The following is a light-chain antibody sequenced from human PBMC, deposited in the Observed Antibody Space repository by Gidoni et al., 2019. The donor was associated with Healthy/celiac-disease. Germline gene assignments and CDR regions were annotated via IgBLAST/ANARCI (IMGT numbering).Light chain of an antibody. J-gene: IGKJ1*01. CDR3: QQYYSTPWT. V-gene: IGKV4-1*01. CDR2: WAS. Sequence: DIVLTHSPDSLAVSLGERATINCKSSQSVLYSSNNKNYLAWYQQKPGQPPKLLIYWASTRESGVPDRFSGSGSGTDFTRTISSLQAEDVAVYYCQQYYSTPWTFGQGTKVEIK. CDR1: QSVLYSSNNKNY.